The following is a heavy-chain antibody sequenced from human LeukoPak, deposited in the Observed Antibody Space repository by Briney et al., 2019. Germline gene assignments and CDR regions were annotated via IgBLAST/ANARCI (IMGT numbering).Heavy chain of an antibody. J-gene: IGHJ5*01. CDR3: ARDLGQYYDTSDNWFDS. CDR2: IKQDGSEK. D-gene: IGHD3-22*01. Sequence: GGSLRLSCAASGFTFSSYWMSWVRQAPGKGLEWVANIKQDGSEKYYVDSVKGRFTISRDNAKNSLYLQMNSLRADDTAVYYCARDLGQYYDTSDNWFDSWGQGTLVTVSS. V-gene: IGHV3-7*01. CDR1: GFTFSSYW.